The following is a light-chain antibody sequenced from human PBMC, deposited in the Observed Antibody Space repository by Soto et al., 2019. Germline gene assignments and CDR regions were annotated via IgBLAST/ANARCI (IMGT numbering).Light chain of an antibody. J-gene: IGKJ1*01. Sequence: DIQMTQSPSTLSASVGDRVTITCRASQSISSWLAWYQQKPGKAPKLLIYTPSSLESGVPSRFSRSGSGTEFTLTISSLQPDDFATYYFLQYNSYPRTFGQGTKVEIK. CDR2: TPS. CDR1: QSISSW. CDR3: LQYNSYPRT. V-gene: IGKV1-5*03.